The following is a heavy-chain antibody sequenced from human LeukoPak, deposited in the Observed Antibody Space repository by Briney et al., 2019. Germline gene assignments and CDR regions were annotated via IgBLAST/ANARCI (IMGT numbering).Heavy chain of an antibody. J-gene: IGHJ4*02. V-gene: IGHV1-18*01. D-gene: IGHD1-26*01. CDR1: GYTFTSYG. CDR3: ARDLVVGATPGYDY. CDR2: ISAYNGNK. Sequence: GASVTVSCKSSGYTFTSYGISWVRQPPGQGPEWMGWISAYNGNKNYAQKLQGRVTMTTDTSTSTAYMELRSLRSDDTAMYYCARDLVVGATPGYDYWGQGTLVTVSS.